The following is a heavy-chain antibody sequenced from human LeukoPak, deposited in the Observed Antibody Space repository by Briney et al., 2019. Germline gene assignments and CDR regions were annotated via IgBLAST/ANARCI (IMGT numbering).Heavy chain of an antibody. V-gene: IGHV1-18*01. J-gene: IGHJ6*03. CDR1: GYTFTSYG. D-gene: IGHD6-13*01. Sequence: ASVKVSCKASGYTFTSYGISWVRQAPGQGREWMGWISAYNGNTNYAQKLQGRVTMTRDMSTSTVYMELSSLRSEDTAVYYCARDGSSWPRYYMDVWGKGTTVTVSS. CDR2: ISAYNGNT. CDR3: ARDGSSWPRYYMDV.